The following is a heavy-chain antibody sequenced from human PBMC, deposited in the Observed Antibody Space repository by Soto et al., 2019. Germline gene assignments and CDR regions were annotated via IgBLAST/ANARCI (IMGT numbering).Heavy chain of an antibody. D-gene: IGHD2-8*01. CDR3: AKIGCTNGVCSEPVFDY. Sequence: GGSLRLSCAASGFTFSGYYMSWIRQAPGKGLEWVSCISSSGSTTSYADSVKGRFTISRDNAKNTLYLQMNSLRAEDTAVYYCAKIGCTNGVCSEPVFDYWGQGTLVTVSS. CDR1: GFTFSGYY. CDR2: ISSSGSTT. J-gene: IGHJ4*02. V-gene: IGHV3-74*01.